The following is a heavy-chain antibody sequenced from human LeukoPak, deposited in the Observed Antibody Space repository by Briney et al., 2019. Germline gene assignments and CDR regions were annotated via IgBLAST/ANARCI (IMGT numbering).Heavy chain of an antibody. V-gene: IGHV1-46*01. D-gene: IGHD3-9*01. J-gene: IGHJ4*02. CDR2: INPSGGST. Sequence: ASVKVSCKASGYTFTSYYMHWVRQAPGQGLEWMGIINPSGGSTSYAQKFQGRVTMTRDTSTSTVYMELSSLRSEDTAVYYCARDLPLRYFDWLKGYFDYWGQGTLVTVSS. CDR3: ARDLPLRYFDWLKGYFDY. CDR1: GYTFTSYY.